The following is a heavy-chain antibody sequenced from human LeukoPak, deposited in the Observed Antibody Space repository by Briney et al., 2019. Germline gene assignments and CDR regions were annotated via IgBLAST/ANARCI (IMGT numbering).Heavy chain of an antibody. CDR1: GYSFTSHW. CDR2: IYPGDSDT. V-gene: IGHV5-51*01. D-gene: IGHD3-22*01. J-gene: IGHJ6*02. CDR3: ARTPSYYDSSGYYYYGMDV. Sequence: GESLKISCKGSGYSFTSHWIGWVRQMPGKGLEWMGIIYPGDSDTRYSPSFQGQVTISADKSISTAYLQWSSLKASDTAMYYCARTPSYYDSSGYYYYGMDVWGQGTTVTVSS.